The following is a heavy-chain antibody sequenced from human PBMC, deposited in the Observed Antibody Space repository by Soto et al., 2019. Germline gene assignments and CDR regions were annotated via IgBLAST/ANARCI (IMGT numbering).Heavy chain of an antibody. D-gene: IGHD6-6*01. CDR2: IYYSGST. CDR3: ARSIADRPAKWFDP. V-gene: IGHV4-59*08. CDR1: GGSISSYY. Sequence: SETLSLTCTVSGGSISSYYWSWIRQPPGKGLEWIGYIYYSGSTNYNPSLRSRVTISVDTSKNQFSLKLSSVTAADTAVYYCARSIADRPAKWFDPWGQGTLVTVSS. J-gene: IGHJ5*02.